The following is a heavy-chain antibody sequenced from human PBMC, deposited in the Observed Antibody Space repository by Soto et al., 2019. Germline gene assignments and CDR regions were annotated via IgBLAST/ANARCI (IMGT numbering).Heavy chain of an antibody. CDR2: ISGSGGST. Sequence: HPGGSLGLSCAASGFTFSSYAMSWVRQAPGKGLEWVSAISGSGGSTYYADSVKGRFTISRDNSKNTLYLQMNSLRAEDTAVYYCAKDKNEWELRNWYFDLWGRGTLVTVSS. CDR3: AKDKNEWELRNWYFDL. V-gene: IGHV3-23*01. D-gene: IGHD1-26*01. CDR1: GFTFSSYA. J-gene: IGHJ2*01.